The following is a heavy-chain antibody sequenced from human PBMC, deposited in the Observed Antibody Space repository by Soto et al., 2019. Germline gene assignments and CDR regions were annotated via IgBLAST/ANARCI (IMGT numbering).Heavy chain of an antibody. CDR1: GFTFSDYA. J-gene: IGHJ4*02. D-gene: IGHD5-12*01. Sequence: EVHLLESGGGFVQPGGSLRLSCAASGFTFSDYAMTWVRQAPGKGLEWVSAITSSGSSTYYAESVKGRFTISRDNSKSTIYLQMNSLRAEDTATYYCAKGAEGYVVSSLDYWGQGTLVTVSS. CDR2: ITSSGSST. V-gene: IGHV3-23*01. CDR3: AKGAEGYVVSSLDY.